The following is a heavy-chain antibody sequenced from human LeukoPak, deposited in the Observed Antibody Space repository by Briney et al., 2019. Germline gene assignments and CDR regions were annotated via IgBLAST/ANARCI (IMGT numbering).Heavy chain of an antibody. CDR1: GGSISSYY. J-gene: IGHJ4*02. D-gene: IGHD6-6*01. Sequence: PSETLSLTCTVSGGSISSYYWSWIRQPPGKGLEWIGYIYYSGSTNYDPSLKSRVTISVDTPKNQFSLKLSSVTAADTAVYYCARGTIAARRGTFDYWGQGTLVTVSS. CDR3: ARGTIAARRGTFDY. V-gene: IGHV4-59*01. CDR2: IYYSGST.